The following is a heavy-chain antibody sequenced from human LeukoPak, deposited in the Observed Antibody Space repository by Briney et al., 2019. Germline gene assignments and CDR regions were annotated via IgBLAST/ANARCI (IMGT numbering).Heavy chain of an antibody. CDR2: IYYSGST. D-gene: IGHD3-10*01. V-gene: IGHV4-39*07. CDR3: ARTRIGSLWFGELFDY. Sequence: SETLSLTCTVSGGSISSSSYYWGWIRQPPGKGLEWIGSIYYSGSTYYNPSLKSRVTISVDTSKNQFSLKLSSVTAADTAVYYCARTRIGSLWFGELFDYWGQGTLVTVSS. CDR1: GGSISSSSYY. J-gene: IGHJ4*02.